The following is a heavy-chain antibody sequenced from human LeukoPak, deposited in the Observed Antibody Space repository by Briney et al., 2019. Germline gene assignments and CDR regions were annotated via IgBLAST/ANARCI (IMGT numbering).Heavy chain of an antibody. V-gene: IGHV4-39*01. J-gene: IGHJ3*02. CDR2: IFYSGSA. CDR3: ARHQRSTTWYNAEAFDI. D-gene: IGHD1-1*01. Sequence: SETLSLTCTVSGGPISSSDHYWGWIRQPPGKGLQWIGNIFYSGSAYYNPSLESRVATSVDTSKSQFSLKLTSVTAADTAVHYCARHQRSTTWYNAEAFDIWGQGTMVTVSS. CDR1: GGPISSSDHY.